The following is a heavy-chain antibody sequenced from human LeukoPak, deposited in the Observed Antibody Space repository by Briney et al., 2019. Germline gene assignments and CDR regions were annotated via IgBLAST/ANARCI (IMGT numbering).Heavy chain of an antibody. CDR2: IYPGDSDT. V-gene: IGHV5-51*01. CDR1: GYSLTTYW. CDR3: QRGGSNFDY. Sequence: GESLKTSCKGSGYSLTTYWIDWVRQMPGKGLEWMGIIYPGDSDTRYSPSFQGQVTISADKSISTAYLQWSSLKASDTAIYYCQRGGSNFDYWGQGTLVTVSS. J-gene: IGHJ4*02. D-gene: IGHD3-10*01.